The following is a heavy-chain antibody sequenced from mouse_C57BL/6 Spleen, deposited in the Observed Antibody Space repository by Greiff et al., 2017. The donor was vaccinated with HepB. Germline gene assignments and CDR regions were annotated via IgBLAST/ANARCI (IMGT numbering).Heavy chain of an antibody. CDR1: GFTFSDYG. D-gene: IGHD1-1*01. CDR3: ARLHYYGSSYYYAMDY. Sequence: EVMLVESGGGLVKPGGSLKLSCAASGFTFSDYGMHWVRQAPEKGLEWVAYISSGSSTIYYADTVKGRFTISRDNAKNTLFLQMTSLSSEDTAMYYCARLHYYGSSYYYAMDYWGQGTSVTVSS. J-gene: IGHJ4*01. V-gene: IGHV5-17*01. CDR2: ISSGSSTI.